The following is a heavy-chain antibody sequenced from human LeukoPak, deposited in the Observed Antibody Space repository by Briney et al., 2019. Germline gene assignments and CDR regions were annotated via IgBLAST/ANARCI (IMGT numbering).Heavy chain of an antibody. D-gene: IGHD3-22*01. Sequence: GGSLRLSCAASGFTFSSYSMNWVRQAPGKGLEWVSSISSSSSYIYYADSVKGRFTISRDNAKNSLYLQMNSLRAEDTAVYYCARDIDTSSHYGWFDPWGQGTLVIVSS. CDR2: ISSSSSYI. V-gene: IGHV3-21*01. J-gene: IGHJ5*02. CDR1: GFTFSSYS. CDR3: ARDIDTSSHYGWFDP.